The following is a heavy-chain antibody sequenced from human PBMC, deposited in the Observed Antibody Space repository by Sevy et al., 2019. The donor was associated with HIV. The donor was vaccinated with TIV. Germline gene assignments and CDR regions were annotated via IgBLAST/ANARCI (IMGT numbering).Heavy chain of an antibody. Sequence: GGSLRLSCAASGFTFSTYAMNWVRQAPGKGLEWVSLISWDGGSTYYADSVKGRFTISRDNSKNSLYLQMNSLRAEDTALYYCAKDRSDSSGYYYVLDYWGQGTLVTVSS. CDR2: ISWDGGST. D-gene: IGHD3-22*01. V-gene: IGHV3-43D*04. CDR3: AKDRSDSSGYYYVLDY. CDR1: GFTFSTYA. J-gene: IGHJ4*02.